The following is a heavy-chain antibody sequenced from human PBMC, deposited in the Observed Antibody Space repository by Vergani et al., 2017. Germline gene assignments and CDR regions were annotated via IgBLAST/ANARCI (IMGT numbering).Heavy chain of an antibody. V-gene: IGHV4-39*01. Sequence: QLQLQESGPGLVKPSETLSLTCTVSGGSISSSSYYWGWIRQPPGKGLEWIGSIYYSGSTYYNPSLKSRVTISVDTSKNQFSLKLSSVTAADTAVYYCAXHVPGPLRYLGGDYMDVWGKGTTVTVSS. D-gene: IGHD3-9*01. CDR1: GGSISSSSYY. CDR3: AXHVPGPLRYLGGDYMDV. CDR2: IYYSGST. J-gene: IGHJ6*03.